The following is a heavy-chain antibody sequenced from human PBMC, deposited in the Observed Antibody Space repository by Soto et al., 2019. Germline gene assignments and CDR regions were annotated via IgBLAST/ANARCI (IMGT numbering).Heavy chain of an antibody. CDR3: ATGDWSRTNNFDT. V-gene: IGHV3-11*01. CDR1: GFPFSHYD. J-gene: IGHJ5*02. Sequence: NLLESGGGVVKPGGSLRLSCEGSGFPFSHYDMSWIRQGPEKRLELVAYIRSNSTDFYYADSVKGRFTVSKDDAKKSVFRQMTSVTSDDTATYYFATGDWSRTNNFDTGGQGTQVIVSA. D-gene: IGHD2-2*01. CDR2: IRSNSTDF.